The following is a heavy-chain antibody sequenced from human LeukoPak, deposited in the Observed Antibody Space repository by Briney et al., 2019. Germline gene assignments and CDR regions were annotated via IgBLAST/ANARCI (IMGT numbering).Heavy chain of an antibody. D-gene: IGHD3-3*01. J-gene: IGHJ3*02. V-gene: IGHV3-23*01. Sequence: QAGGSLRLSCAASGFTFSSYAMSWVRQAPGKGLEWVSAISGSGGSTYYADSVKGRFTISRDNSKNTLYLQMNSLRAEDTAVYYCARPTRTTIFGVVKKWGAFDIRGQGTMVTVSS. CDR1: GFTFSSYA. CDR3: ARPTRTTIFGVVKKWGAFDI. CDR2: ISGSGGST.